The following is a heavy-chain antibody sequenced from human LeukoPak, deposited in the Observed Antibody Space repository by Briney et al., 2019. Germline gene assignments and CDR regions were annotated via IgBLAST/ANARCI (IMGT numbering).Heavy chain of an antibody. D-gene: IGHD3-10*01. J-gene: IGHJ6*04. CDR1: GFTVSSYW. V-gene: IGHV3-74*01. Sequence: PGGSLRLSCAASGFTVSSYWMHWVRQAPGKGLVWVSRINRDGSSTSYADSVKGRFTISRDNAKNTLYLQMNSLRAEDTAVYYCARDSMVRGVIRQYYYGMDVWGKGTTVTVSS. CDR2: INRDGSST. CDR3: ARDSMVRGVIRQYYYGMDV.